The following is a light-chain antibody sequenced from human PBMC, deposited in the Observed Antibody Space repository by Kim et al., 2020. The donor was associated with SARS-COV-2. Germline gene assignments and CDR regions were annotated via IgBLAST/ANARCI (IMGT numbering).Light chain of an antibody. CDR3: QQANSFPQT. CDR1: HDISSW. CDR2: GAS. V-gene: IGKV1D-12*01. J-gene: IGKJ4*01. Sequence: DIEMTQSPSSVSASVGDRVTITCRASHDISSWLAWYQQKPGKAPNLLIYGASSLQRGVPPRFSGSGSGTDFTLTISSLQPEDYATYYCQQANSFPQTFGGGTKVDIK.